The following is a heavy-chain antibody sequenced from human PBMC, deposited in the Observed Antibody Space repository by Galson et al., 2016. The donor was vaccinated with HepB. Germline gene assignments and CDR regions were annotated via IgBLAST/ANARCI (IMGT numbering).Heavy chain of an antibody. CDR3: TTYYGNILTAYRWFDP. Sequence: SLRLSCAASGFTFSDAWMNWVRQAPGKGLAWVGRLKRKTDGGTTDYAAPVEGRFTISRDDSKNTLYLQMNNLKNEDTAVYYCTTYYGNILTAYRWFDPWGQGTLVTVSS. CDR1: GFTFSDAW. D-gene: IGHD3-9*01. J-gene: IGHJ5*02. V-gene: IGHV3-15*01. CDR2: LKRKTDGGTT.